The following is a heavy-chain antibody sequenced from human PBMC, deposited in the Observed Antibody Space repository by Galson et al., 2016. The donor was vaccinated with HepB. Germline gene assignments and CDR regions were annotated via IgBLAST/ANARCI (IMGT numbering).Heavy chain of an antibody. V-gene: IGHV3-74*01. CDR3: ARDPSYYSGMDV. CDR1: GFTFSIYY. CDR2: INRDESST. J-gene: IGHJ6*02. Sequence: SLRLSCAASGFTFSIYYMHWVRQAPGKGLVWVSRINRDESSTSYADYVKGRFTISRDNAKNTLYLQMNSLRAEDTAVYYCARDPSYYSGMDVWGQGTTVTVSS.